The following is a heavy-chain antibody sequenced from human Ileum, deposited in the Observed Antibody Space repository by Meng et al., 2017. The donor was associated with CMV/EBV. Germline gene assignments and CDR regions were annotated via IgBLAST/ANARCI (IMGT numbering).Heavy chain of an antibody. V-gene: IGHV3-48*03. Sequence: GESLKISCAASGFHFSPYEINWVRQAPGKGLEWVSYISTLSISKEFSDSVKGRFTISRDDAKKSVYLQMNSLRAEDTAVYYCARVNGQPLVRALGIWGQGTLVTVSS. J-gene: IGHJ3*02. CDR2: ISTLSISK. CDR3: ARVNGQPLVRALGI. CDR1: GFHFSPYE. D-gene: IGHD2-8*01.